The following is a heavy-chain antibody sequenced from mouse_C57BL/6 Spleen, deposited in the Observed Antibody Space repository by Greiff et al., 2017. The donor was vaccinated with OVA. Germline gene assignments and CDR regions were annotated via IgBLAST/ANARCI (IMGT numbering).Heavy chain of an antibody. CDR2: INPSNGGT. J-gene: IGHJ4*01. Sequence: VKLQESGTELVKPGASVKLSCKASGYTFTSYWMHWVKQRPGQGLEWIGNINPSNGGTNYNEKFKSKATLTVDKSSSTAYMQLSSLTSEDSAVYYCAIESYYYAMDYWGQGTSVTVSS. CDR1: GYTFTSYW. CDR3: AIESYYYAMDY. D-gene: IGHD6-1*02. V-gene: IGHV1-53*01.